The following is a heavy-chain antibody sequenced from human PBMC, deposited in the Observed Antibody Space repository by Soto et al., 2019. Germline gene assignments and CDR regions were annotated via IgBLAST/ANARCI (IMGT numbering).Heavy chain of an antibody. CDR1: GFTFSNYA. V-gene: IGHV3-23*01. Sequence: EVHLLESGGDLVQPGGSLRLSSAASGFTFSNYAMSWVRQAPGKGLDWVSGISGSAASTFYADSVKGRFTISRDNSKNTVYMQMNSLRAADTSVYYCAKWTGRYCSGGRLYLDYPIDYWGPGTQVTVSS. CDR3: AKWTGRYCSGGRLYLDYPIDY. CDR2: ISGSAAST. D-gene: IGHD2-15*01. J-gene: IGHJ4*02.